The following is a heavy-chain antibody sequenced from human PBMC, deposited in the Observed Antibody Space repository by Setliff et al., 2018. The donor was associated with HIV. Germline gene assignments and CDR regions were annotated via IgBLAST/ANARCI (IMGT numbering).Heavy chain of an antibody. CDR3: ARTSIRSGWGRNNWFDP. J-gene: IGHJ5*02. D-gene: IGHD6-19*01. CDR2: MNPNNGNT. CDR1: GYNFTDYD. V-gene: IGHV1-8*02. Sequence: EASVKVSCKASGYNFTDYDINWVRQATGQGLEWMGWMNPNNGNTGYAEKFQGRVTMTRDTSISTAYMELSSLRSDDTAVYYCARTSIRSGWGRNNWFDPWGQGTLVTVS.